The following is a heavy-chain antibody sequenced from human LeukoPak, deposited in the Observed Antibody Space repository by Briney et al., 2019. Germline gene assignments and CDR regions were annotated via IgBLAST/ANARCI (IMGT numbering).Heavy chain of an antibody. CDR1: GGSFSGYY. Sequence: SETLSLTCAVYGGSFSGYYWSWIRQPPGKGLEWIGEINHSGSTNYNPSLKSRVTISVDTSKNQFSLRLTSVTAADTAVYYCARGSRWSGYWPYYFDYWGQGTLVTVSS. CDR3: ARGSRWSGYWPYYFDY. D-gene: IGHD3-3*01. CDR2: INHSGST. J-gene: IGHJ4*02. V-gene: IGHV4-34*01.